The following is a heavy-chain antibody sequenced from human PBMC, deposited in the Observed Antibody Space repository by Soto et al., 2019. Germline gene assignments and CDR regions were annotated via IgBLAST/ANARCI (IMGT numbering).Heavy chain of an antibody. J-gene: IGHJ6*03. CDR3: ARGYSSSWYVEYYYYYYMDV. V-gene: IGHV4-59*08. D-gene: IGHD6-13*01. CDR2: IYYSGST. CDR1: GGSISSYY. Sequence: SETLSLTCTVSGGSISSYYWSWIRQPPGKGLEWIGYIYYSGSTNYNPSLKSRVTISVDTSKNQFSLKLSSVTAADTAVYYCARGYSSSWYVEYYYYYYMDVWGKGTTVTVSS.